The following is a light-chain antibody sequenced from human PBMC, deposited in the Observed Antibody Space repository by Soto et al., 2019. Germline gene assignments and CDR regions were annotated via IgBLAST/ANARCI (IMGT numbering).Light chain of an antibody. Sequence: QSVLTQPASVSGSPGQSITISCTGTSTDVGGYNYVSWYQQHPGKAPKLMIYDVSNRPSGVSNRFSGSKSGNTASLTISGLQAEDEADYYCNSYSGSNTPYVFGNGTKLTVL. V-gene: IGLV2-14*03. CDR2: DVS. CDR1: STDVGGYNY. J-gene: IGLJ1*01. CDR3: NSYSGSNTPYV.